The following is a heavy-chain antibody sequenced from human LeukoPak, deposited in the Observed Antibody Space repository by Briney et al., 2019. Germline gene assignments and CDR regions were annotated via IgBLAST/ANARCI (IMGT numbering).Heavy chain of an antibody. CDR3: ARAFCNPTYCSSTSRTDRTQDY. D-gene: IGHD2-2*01. V-gene: IGHV4-34*01. CDR2: INHGGST. J-gene: IGHJ4*02. CDR1: GGSFSGYY. Sequence: SETLSLTCAVYGGSFSGYYWSWIRQPPGKGLEWIGEINHGGSTNYNPSLKSRVTISVDTSKNQFSLKLSSVTAADTAVYYCARAFCNPTYCSSTSRTDRTQDYWGQGTLVTVSS.